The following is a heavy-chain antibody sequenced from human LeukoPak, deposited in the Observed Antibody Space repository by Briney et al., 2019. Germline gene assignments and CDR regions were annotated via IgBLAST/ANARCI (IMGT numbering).Heavy chain of an antibody. V-gene: IGHV3-23*01. CDR1: GFIFSTYW. J-gene: IGHJ4*02. Sequence: PGGSLRLSCAASGFIFSTYWMSWVRQAPGKGLEWVSAISGSGGSTYYADSVKGRFTISRDNSKNTLYLQMNSLRAEDTAVYYCAKAIVGAAYYFDYWGQGTLVTVSS. CDR3: AKAIVGAAYYFDY. D-gene: IGHD1-26*01. CDR2: ISGSGGST.